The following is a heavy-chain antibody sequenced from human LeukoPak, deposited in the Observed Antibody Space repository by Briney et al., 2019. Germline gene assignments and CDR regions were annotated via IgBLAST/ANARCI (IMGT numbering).Heavy chain of an antibody. CDR1: GGSISSSSYY. V-gene: IGHV4-39*01. CDR3: ARRLIGHYTVTIANNWFDP. Sequence: PSETLSLTCTVSGGSISSSSYYWGWIRQPPGKGLERIGSIYYSGSTYYNPSLKSRVTISVDTSKNQFSLKLSSVTAADTAVYYCARRLIGHYTVTIANNWFDPWGQGTLVTVSS. J-gene: IGHJ5*02. CDR2: IYYSGST. D-gene: IGHD4-17*01.